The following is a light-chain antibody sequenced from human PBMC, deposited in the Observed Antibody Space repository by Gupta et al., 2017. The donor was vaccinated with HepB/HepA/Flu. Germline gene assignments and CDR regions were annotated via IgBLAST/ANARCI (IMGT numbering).Light chain of an antibody. J-gene: IGKJ1*01. CDR3: QQYGTEAEP. Sequence: EIVLTQSPGTLSLSPGERATLSCRASQSISDAFLAWYQQKPGQAPRLLIYGTSSRATGIPDRFTGSGSGTDFTLTISSLEPEDIAGYYCQQYGTEAEPFGQGTKVEIK. V-gene: IGKV3-20*01. CDR2: GTS. CDR1: QSISDAF.